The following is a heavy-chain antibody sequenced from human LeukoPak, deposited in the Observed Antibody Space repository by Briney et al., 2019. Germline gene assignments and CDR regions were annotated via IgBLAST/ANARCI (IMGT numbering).Heavy chain of an antibody. V-gene: IGHV3-30-3*01. CDR2: ISSDGSNK. Sequence: GGSLRLSCAASGFTFNTYVMNWVRQAPGKGLEWVAVISSDGSNKYYADSVKGRFIISRDNSNNTLYLQMNILRPEDTAVYYCARAPTPTENSERVVLRFLEWLLLPWFDPWGQGTLVTVSS. CDR3: ARAPTPTENSERVVLRFLEWLLLPWFDP. D-gene: IGHD3-3*01. CDR1: GFTFNTYV. J-gene: IGHJ5*02.